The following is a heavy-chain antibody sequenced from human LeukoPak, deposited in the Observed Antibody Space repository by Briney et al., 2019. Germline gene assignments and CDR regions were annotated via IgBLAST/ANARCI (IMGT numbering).Heavy chain of an antibody. CDR3: AKDRDYYGSGSDY. CDR1: GFNFNIYG. CDR2: ISYDEMYQ. D-gene: IGHD3-10*01. V-gene: IGHV3-30*18. Sequence: GGPLRLSCAASGFNFNIYGMHWVRQAPGKGLEGVAGISYDEMYQYYADSVKGRFTISRDNSKNTLFLQMNSLRAEDTAIYYCAKDRDYYGSGSDYWGQGTLVTVSS. J-gene: IGHJ4*02.